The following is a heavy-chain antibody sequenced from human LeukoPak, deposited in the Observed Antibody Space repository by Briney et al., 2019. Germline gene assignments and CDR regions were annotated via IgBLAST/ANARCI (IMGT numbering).Heavy chain of an antibody. J-gene: IGHJ5*02. D-gene: IGHD4-17*01. Sequence: PSETLSLTCTVSGGSISSSSYYWGWIRQPPGKGLEWIGSIYYSGSTYYNPSLKSRVTISVDTSKNQFSLKLSSVTAADTAVYYCARHAATTNDVDPWGQGTLVTVSS. CDR1: GGSISSSSYY. CDR3: ARHAATTNDVDP. V-gene: IGHV4-39*01. CDR2: IYYSGST.